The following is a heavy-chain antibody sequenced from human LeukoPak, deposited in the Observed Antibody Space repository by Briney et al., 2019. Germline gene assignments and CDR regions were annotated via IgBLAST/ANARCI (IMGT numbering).Heavy chain of an antibody. CDR3: ATGGITMVRGVMH. Sequence: PSETLSLTCTVSGGSISSGDYYWSWIRQPPGKGLEWIGYIYYSGSTYYNPSLKSRVTISVDTSKNQFSLKLSSVTAADTAVYYCATGGITMVRGVMHWGQGTLVTVSS. J-gene: IGHJ4*02. D-gene: IGHD3-10*01. CDR1: GGSISSGDYY. V-gene: IGHV4-30-4*01. CDR2: IYYSGST.